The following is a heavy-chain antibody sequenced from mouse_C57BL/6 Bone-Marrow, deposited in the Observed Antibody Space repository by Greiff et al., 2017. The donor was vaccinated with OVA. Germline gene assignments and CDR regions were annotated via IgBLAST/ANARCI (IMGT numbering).Heavy chain of an antibody. Sequence: VQLQQSGAELVRPGASVTLSCKASGYTFTDSEMHWVQQTPVHGLEWIGAIDPETGGAAYNQKFKGKAILTADKSSSTAYMELRSLTSEDSAVYYCTRNSNYVSLYYCDYWGQGTTLTVSS. CDR3: TRNSNYVSLYYCDY. J-gene: IGHJ2*01. CDR2: IDPETGGA. CDR1: GYTFTDSE. D-gene: IGHD2-5*01. V-gene: IGHV1-15*01.